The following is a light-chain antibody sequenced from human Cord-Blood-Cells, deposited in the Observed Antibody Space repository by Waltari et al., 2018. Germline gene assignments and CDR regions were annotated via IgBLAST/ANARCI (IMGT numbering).Light chain of an antibody. CDR2: AVS. CDR1: SSDVGGYNY. J-gene: IGLJ3*02. Sequence: QSALTQPASVSGSPGQSITISCTGASSDVGGYNYFFWYQQHPGKAPKLMIYAVSNRPSGVSNRFSGSKSGNTASLTISGLQAEDEADYYCSSYTSSSTWVFGGGTKLTVL. V-gene: IGLV2-14*01. CDR3: SSYTSSSTWV.